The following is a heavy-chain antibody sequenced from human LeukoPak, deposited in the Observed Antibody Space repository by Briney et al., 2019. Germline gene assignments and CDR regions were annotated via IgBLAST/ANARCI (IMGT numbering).Heavy chain of an antibody. V-gene: IGHV3-74*01. CDR1: GFTFNSSW. CDR2: INGDGSIT. J-gene: IGHJ1*01. D-gene: IGHD3-10*01. CDR3: ARDLQYGSGSYPLF. Sequence: GGSLRLSCAASGFTFNSSWRHWVRHVPGKGLVWVSRINGDGSITNYADSVKGRFTISRDNAKNTLYVQMNSLRAEDTAVYYCARDLQYGSGSYPLFGGQGTLVTVSS.